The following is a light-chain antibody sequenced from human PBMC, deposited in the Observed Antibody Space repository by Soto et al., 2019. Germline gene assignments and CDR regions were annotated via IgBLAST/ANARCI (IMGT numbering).Light chain of an antibody. CDR3: QPYNNWPLT. CDR1: QTVRNN. V-gene: IGKV3-15*01. CDR2: DTS. Sequence: VLTQSPGTLSLSPGERATLSCRASQTVRNNYLAWYQHKPGQTPRLLIYDTSTRATGVPTRFSGSRSGAEFTLTINSLQSEDFAVYYCQPYNNWPLTFGGGTKVDIK. J-gene: IGKJ4*01.